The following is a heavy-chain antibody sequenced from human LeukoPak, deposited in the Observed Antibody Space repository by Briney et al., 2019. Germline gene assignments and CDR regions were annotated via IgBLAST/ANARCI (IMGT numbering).Heavy chain of an antibody. Sequence: PGGSLRLSCAASGFPFSSYGMSWVRQAPGKGLEWVSAISGNGGSTYYADSVKGRFTISRDNSKNTLYLQMNSLRAEDTAVYYCAKDLRLYYYDSSGYYEDAFDIWGQGTMVTVSS. V-gene: IGHV3-23*01. D-gene: IGHD3-22*01. CDR3: AKDLRLYYYDSSGYYEDAFDI. CDR1: GFPFSSYG. CDR2: ISGNGGST. J-gene: IGHJ3*02.